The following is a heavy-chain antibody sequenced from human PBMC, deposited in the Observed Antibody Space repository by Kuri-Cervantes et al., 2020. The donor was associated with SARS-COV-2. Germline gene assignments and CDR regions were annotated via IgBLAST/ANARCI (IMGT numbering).Heavy chain of an antibody. CDR1: AFTFDDYA. V-gene: IGHV3-49*03. CDR3: SRNFWAGYWPFGY. J-gene: IGHJ4*02. D-gene: IGHD3/OR15-3a*01. CDR2: IRSKAYGETT. Sequence: GGSLRLSCTTSAFTFDDYALAWFRQAPGKGLEWVGFIRSKAYGETTEYAASVKGRFSISRDDSESIAYLQMNSLKTEDTAVYYCSRNFWAGYWPFGYWGQGTLVTVSS.